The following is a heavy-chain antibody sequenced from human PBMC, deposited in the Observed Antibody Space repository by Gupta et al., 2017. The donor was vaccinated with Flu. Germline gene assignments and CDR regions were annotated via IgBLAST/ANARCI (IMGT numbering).Heavy chain of an antibody. Sequence: QVQLQESGPGLVKPSETLSVTCTVSGGSISSYYRSWIRQPPGKGLEWIAYIYYSGSTNYNPSLKSRVTISVDTSKNQFSLKLSSVTAADTAVYYCARDSSGYYYGGYFDYWGQGTLVTVSS. J-gene: IGHJ4*02. D-gene: IGHD3-22*01. CDR1: GGSISSYY. CDR2: IYYSGST. V-gene: IGHV4-59*01. CDR3: ARDSSGYYYGGYFDY.